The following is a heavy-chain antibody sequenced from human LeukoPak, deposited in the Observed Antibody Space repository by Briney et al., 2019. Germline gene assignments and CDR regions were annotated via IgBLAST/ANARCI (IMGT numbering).Heavy chain of an antibody. CDR2: LYTSGTT. CDR1: GGSISSGSYY. V-gene: IGHV4-61*09. Sequence: SETLSLTCTVSGGSISSGSYYWTWIRQPAGKGREWIGHLYTSGTTSCNSSLQSRVTISADTSKHQFSLRLTSVTAADTAVYYCSRAGGSVGWYGTIDSWGQGTLVTVSS. D-gene: IGHD6-19*01. CDR3: SRAGGSVGWYGTIDS. J-gene: IGHJ4*02.